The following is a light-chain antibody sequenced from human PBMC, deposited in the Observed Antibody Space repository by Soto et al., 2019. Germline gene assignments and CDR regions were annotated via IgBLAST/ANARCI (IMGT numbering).Light chain of an antibody. J-gene: IGLJ3*02. CDR1: SSDVGGYNY. Sequence: QSALTQPASVSGSPVQSITISCTGTSSDVGGYNYVSWYQQHPGKAPKLMIYEVSNRPSGVSNRFSGSKSGNTASLTISGLQAEDEADYYCSSYTTRSTHWVFGGGTKLTVL. V-gene: IGLV2-14*01. CDR2: EVS. CDR3: SSYTTRSTHWV.